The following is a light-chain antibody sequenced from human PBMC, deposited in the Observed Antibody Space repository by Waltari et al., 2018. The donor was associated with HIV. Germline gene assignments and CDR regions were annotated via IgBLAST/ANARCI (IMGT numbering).Light chain of an antibody. CDR2: DVN. CDR1: RRDVGGYNY. Sequence: QSALTQPRSVSGSPGQSVTISCTGTRRDVGGYNYVSWYKQHPGKAPKLMIYDVNKRPSGVPDRFSGSKSGNTASLTISGLLSEDEADYYCCSYAGISTFVVFGGGTKLTVL. CDR3: CSYAGISTFVV. J-gene: IGLJ2*01. V-gene: IGLV2-11*01.